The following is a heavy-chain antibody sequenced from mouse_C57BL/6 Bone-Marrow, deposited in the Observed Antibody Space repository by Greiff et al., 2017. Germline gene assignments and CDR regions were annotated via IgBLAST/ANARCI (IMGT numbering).Heavy chain of an antibody. Sequence: QVQLQQPGAELVMPGASVKLSCKASGYTFTSYWMHWVKQRPGQGLEWIGYIYPRDGSTKYNEKFKGKATLTADKSSSTAYMQLNSLTSEDSAVYFCARRSWYFDVWGTGTTVTVSS. D-gene: IGHD6-1*01. CDR1: GYTFTSYW. J-gene: IGHJ1*03. CDR3: ARRSWYFDV. V-gene: IGHV1-53*01. CDR2: IYPRDGST.